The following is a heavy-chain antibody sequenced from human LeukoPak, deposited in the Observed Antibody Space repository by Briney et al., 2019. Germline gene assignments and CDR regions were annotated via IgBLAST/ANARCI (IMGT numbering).Heavy chain of an antibody. CDR2: ISGSGGST. V-gene: IGHV3-23*01. J-gene: IGHJ6*02. CDR1: GFTFSSYA. D-gene: IGHD6-19*01. CDR3: AEGSGWYYYGMDV. Sequence: GGSLRLSCAASGFTFSSYAMSWVRQAPVKVLEWVSAISGSGGSTYYADSVKGRFTISRDNSKNTLYLQMNSLRAEDTVVYYCAEGSGWYYYGMDVWGQGTTVTVSS.